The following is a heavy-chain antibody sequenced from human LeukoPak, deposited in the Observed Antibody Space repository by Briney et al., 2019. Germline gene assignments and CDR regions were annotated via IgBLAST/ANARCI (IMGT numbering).Heavy chain of an antibody. Sequence: ASVKVSCKASGYTFTGYYMHWVRQAPGQGLEWMGWINPNSGGTNYAQKLQGRVTMTTDTSTSTAYMELRSLRSDDTAVYYCARVQSYYYDSSGYYAAWGQGTLVTVSS. CDR2: INPNSGGT. D-gene: IGHD3-22*01. J-gene: IGHJ5*02. CDR3: ARVQSYYYDSSGYYAA. V-gene: IGHV1-2*02. CDR1: GYTFTGYY.